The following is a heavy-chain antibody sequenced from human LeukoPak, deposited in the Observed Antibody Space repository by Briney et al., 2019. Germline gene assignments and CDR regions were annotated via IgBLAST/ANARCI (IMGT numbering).Heavy chain of an antibody. CDR3: ASLIVGASHPIDY. Sequence: PSETLSLTCTVSGGSISSYYWSWIRQPPGKGLEWIGYIYYSGSTNYNPSLKRRVTISVDTSKNQFSLKLSSVTAADTAVYYCASLIVGASHPIDYWGQGTLVTVSS. CDR1: GGSISSYY. J-gene: IGHJ4*02. V-gene: IGHV4-59*01. D-gene: IGHD1-26*01. CDR2: IYYSGST.